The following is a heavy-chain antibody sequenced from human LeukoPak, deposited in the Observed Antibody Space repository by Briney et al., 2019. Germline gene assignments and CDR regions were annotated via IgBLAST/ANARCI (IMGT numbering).Heavy chain of an antibody. Sequence: ASVKVSCKASGYTFTSYDINWVRQATGQGLEWMGWMNPNSGNTGYAQKFQGRVTMTRKTSISTAYMELSSLRSEDTAVYYCAREYLVRGVHNWFDPWGQGTLVTVSS. CDR1: GYTFTSYD. CDR2: MNPNSGNT. CDR3: AREYLVRGVHNWFDP. D-gene: IGHD3-10*01. V-gene: IGHV1-8*01. J-gene: IGHJ5*02.